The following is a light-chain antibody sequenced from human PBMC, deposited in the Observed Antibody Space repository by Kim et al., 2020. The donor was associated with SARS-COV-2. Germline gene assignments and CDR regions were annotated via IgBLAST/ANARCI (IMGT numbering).Light chain of an antibody. V-gene: IGKV3-20*01. CDR3: EQYDTSPYT. CDR1: QGVSGNY. CDR2: GAA. J-gene: IGKJ2*01. Sequence: LPPGERATRCCTASQGVSGNYFAWCPPKPRQAPRPLIYGAASRATGIPDRFSGSVSGTDFTLTISRLEPEDFAVDFCEQYDTSPYTFGQGTKLEI.